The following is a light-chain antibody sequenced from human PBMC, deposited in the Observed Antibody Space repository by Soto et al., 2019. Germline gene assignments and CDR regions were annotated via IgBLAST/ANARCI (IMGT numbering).Light chain of an antibody. V-gene: IGKV1-33*01. CDR1: QDISNY. CDR2: DAS. J-gene: IGKJ3*01. CDR3: QQYDNLPRFT. Sequence: DIQMTQSPSSLSASVGDRVTITCQASQDISNYLNWYQQKPGKAPKLLNYDASNLETGVPSRFSGSGSGTYFTFTISSLQPEDIATYYCQQYDNLPRFTFGPGTKVDIK.